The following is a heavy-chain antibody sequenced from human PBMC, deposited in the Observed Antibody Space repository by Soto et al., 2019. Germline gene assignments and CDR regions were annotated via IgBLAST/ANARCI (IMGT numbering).Heavy chain of an antibody. D-gene: IGHD3-3*01. J-gene: IGHJ6*03. CDR3: ARGGITIFGVDVGHYYYMDV. CDR2: MNPNSGNT. CDR1: GYTFTSYD. V-gene: IGHV1-8*01. Sequence: ASVKVSCKASGYTFTSYDINWVRQATGQGLEWMGWMNPNSGNTGYAQKFQGRVTMTRNTSISTAYMELSSLRSEDTAVYYCARGGITIFGVDVGHYYYMDVWGKGTTVTVSS.